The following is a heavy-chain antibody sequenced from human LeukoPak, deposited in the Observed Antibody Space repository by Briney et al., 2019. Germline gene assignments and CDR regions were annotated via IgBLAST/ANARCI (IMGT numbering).Heavy chain of an antibody. Sequence: GRSLRLSCAASGFTFSSYAMHWVRQAPGKGLEWVAVISYDGSNKYYADSVKGRFTIFRDNSKNTLYLQMNSLRAEDTAVYYCARLSGSYFDYWGQGTLVTVSS. CDR1: GFTFSSYA. CDR3: ARLSGSYFDY. D-gene: IGHD1-26*01. CDR2: ISYDGSNK. J-gene: IGHJ4*02. V-gene: IGHV3-30-3*01.